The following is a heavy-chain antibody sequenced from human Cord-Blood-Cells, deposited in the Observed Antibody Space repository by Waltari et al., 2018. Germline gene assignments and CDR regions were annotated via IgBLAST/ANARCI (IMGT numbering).Heavy chain of an antibody. CDR3: ARGSGYVDY. V-gene: IGHV4-59*11. D-gene: IGHD1-26*01. J-gene: IGHJ4*02. CDR1: GGSISSPY. CDR2: IYYSGST. Sequence: QVQLQESGPGLVMPSETLSLTCTVSGGSISSPYWSWIRQPPGKGLEWIGYIYYSGSTNYNPSLKSRVTISVDTSKNQFSLKLSSVTAADTAVYYCARGSGYVDYWGQGTLVTVSS.